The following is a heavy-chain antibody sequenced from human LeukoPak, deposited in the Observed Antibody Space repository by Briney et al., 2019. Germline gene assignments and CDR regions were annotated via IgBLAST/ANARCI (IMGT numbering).Heavy chain of an antibody. CDR3: ARDRSGSSGYYSAVDI. CDR1: GGSISSYY. V-gene: IGHV4-4*07. Sequence: PSETLSLTCSVSGGSISSYYWSWIRQPAGKGLEWIGRFYSSGNTNYNPSLQSRVNMSVDTSKNQFSLKLSSLTAADTAVYYRARDRSGSSGYYSAVDIWGRGTMVTVSS. CDR2: FYSSGNT. D-gene: IGHD3-22*01. J-gene: IGHJ3*02.